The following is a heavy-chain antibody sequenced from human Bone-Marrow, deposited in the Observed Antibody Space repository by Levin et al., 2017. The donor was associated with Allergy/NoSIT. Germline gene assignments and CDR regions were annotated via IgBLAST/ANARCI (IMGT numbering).Heavy chain of an antibody. V-gene: IGHV2-5*02. CDR3: AHTSWGTCRYSFDY. CDR1: GFSLTSGGVG. D-gene: IGHD3-16*02. CDR2: IYGDDEK. Sequence: ESGPTLVKPTQTLTLTCTFSGFSLTSGGVGVGWIRQPPGKALEWLTVIYGDDEKRYNPSLKNRFTITRDTSKNQVVFTLTNMDPVDTATYYCAHTSWGTCRYSFDYWGQGTLVTVSS. J-gene: IGHJ4*02.